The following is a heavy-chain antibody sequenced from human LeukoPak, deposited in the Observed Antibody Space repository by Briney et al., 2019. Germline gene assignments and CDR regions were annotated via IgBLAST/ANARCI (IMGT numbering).Heavy chain of an antibody. CDR3: ARGGSDTAMANDY. Sequence: GGSLRLSCAASGFTFSSYAVHWVRQAPGKGLMWVSRINRDGSRTDYADSVKGRFTISRDDAKNTLYLQVNSLRAEDTAVYFCARGGSDTAMANDYWGQGTLVTVSS. CDR1: GFTFSSYA. V-gene: IGHV3-74*01. J-gene: IGHJ4*02. D-gene: IGHD5-18*01. CDR2: INRDGSRT.